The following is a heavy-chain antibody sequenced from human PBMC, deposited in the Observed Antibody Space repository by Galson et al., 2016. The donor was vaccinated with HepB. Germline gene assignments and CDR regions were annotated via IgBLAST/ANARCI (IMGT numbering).Heavy chain of an antibody. CDR3: ARMRSGGWFDY. D-gene: IGHD6-19*01. CDR2: IYDSETT. Sequence: SETLSLTCTVSGGSISSYYWSWIRQPPGKGLEWIGYIYDSETTNYNPSLRSRVTISADTSKNQFSVKVTSVTAADTAVYYCARMRSGGWFDYWGQGTLVTVSS. J-gene: IGHJ4*02. V-gene: IGHV4-59*01. CDR1: GGSISSYY.